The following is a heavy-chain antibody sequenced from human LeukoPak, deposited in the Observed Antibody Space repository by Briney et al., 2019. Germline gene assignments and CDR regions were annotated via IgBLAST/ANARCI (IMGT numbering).Heavy chain of an antibody. D-gene: IGHD4-17*01. CDR2: VYFSGST. CDR1: DGSISSPSHY. V-gene: IGHV4-39*07. J-gene: IGHJ4*02. CDR3: ARDAYGDHDY. Sequence: SETLSLTCTVSDGSISSPSHYWGWIRQSPGKGLEWIGSVYFSGSTFYNPSLTSRLTISVDTSKNQFSLKLSSVTAADTAVYYCARDAYGDHDYWGQGTLVTVSS.